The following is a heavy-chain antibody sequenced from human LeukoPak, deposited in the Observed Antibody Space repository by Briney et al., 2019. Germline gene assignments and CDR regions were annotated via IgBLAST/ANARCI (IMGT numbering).Heavy chain of an antibody. J-gene: IGHJ4*02. CDR1: GGSISSYY. CDR3: ARSALGFCSGGSCTEFDY. Sequence: PSETLSLTCTVSGGSISSYYWSWIRQPPGKGLEWIGYIYYSGSTNYNPSLKSRVTISVDTSKNQFSLKLSSVTAADTAVYYCARSALGFCSGGSCTEFDYWGQGTLVTVSS. CDR2: IYYSGST. V-gene: IGHV4-59*01. D-gene: IGHD2-15*01.